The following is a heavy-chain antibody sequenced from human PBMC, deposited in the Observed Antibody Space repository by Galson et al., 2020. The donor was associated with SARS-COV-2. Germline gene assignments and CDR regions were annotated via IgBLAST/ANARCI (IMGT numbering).Heavy chain of an antibody. CDR3: ARGGDWEIPYYFDY. V-gene: IGHV3-30*04. Sequence: GGALELSCAASGLTLSNYVMHWVRQAPGKGPEWVAVISSDGSTSYYADSLKGRFTISRDNSKGTLYRQMNSLRAEDTAVYYCARGGDWEIPYYFDYWGQGTLVTVSS. CDR2: ISSDGSTS. CDR1: GLTLSNYV. D-gene: IGHD1-26*01. J-gene: IGHJ4*02.